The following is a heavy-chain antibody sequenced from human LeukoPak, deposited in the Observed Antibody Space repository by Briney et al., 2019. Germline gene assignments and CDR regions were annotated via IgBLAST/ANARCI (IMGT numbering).Heavy chain of an antibody. CDR3: ARGVGPSFDY. CDR1: GFTVSSNY. D-gene: IGHD3-16*01. V-gene: IGHV3-23*01. J-gene: IGHJ4*02. Sequence: GGSLRLSCAASGFTVSSNYMSWVRQAPGKGLEWVSAISGSGGSTYYADSVKGRFTISRDNSKNTLYLQMNSLRAEDTAVYYCARGVGPSFDYWGQGTLVTVSS. CDR2: ISGSGGST.